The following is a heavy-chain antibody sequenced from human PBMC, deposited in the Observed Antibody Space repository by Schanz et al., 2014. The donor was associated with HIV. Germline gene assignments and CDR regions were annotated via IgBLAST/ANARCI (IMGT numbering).Heavy chain of an antibody. J-gene: IGHJ4*02. CDR3: VKDFTASKGGFDY. D-gene: IGHD1-26*01. CDR1: GFTFDDYD. Sequence: EVKLAESGGGLVQPGRSLRLFCEASGFTFDDYDMHWVRQVPGKGLEWVSSISWNSGSRGYADSVKGRFTISRDNDNDSLYLQMNSLRVEDTALYYCVKDFTASKGGFDYWGQGTLVIVSS. V-gene: IGHV3-9*01. CDR2: ISWNSGSR.